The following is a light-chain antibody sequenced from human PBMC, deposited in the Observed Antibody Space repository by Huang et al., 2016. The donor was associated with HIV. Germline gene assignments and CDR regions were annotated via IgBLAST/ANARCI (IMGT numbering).Light chain of an antibody. J-gene: IGKJ2*01. CDR2: LGS. Sequence: DIVMTQFPLSLPVIPGEPASISCKSTQSLLHSNGYNYLDWYLQKPGQSPQLRIYLGSNRASGVPDRFSGSGSGTDFTLKINRVEAEDVGVYYCMQALQTQYTFGQGTKLEIK. CDR3: MQALQTQYT. V-gene: IGKV2-28*01. CDR1: QSLLHSNGYNY.